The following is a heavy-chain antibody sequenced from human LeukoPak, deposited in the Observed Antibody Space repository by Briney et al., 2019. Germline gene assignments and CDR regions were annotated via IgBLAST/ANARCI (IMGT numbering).Heavy chain of an antibody. J-gene: IGHJ4*02. D-gene: IGHD3-10*01. CDR3: ARGRGVRGYYYGSGSYYSSTLNDY. CDR2: IYYSGST. CDR1: GGSISSSSYY. Sequence: PSETLSLTCTVSGGSISSSSYYWGWIRQPPGKGLEWIGSIYYSGSTYYNPSLKSRVTISVDTSKNQFSLKLSSVTAADTAVYYCARGRGVRGYYYGSGSYYSSTLNDYWGQGTLVTVSS. V-gene: IGHV4-39*07.